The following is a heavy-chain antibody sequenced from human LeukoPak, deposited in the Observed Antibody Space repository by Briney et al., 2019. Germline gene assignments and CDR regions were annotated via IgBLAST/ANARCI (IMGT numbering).Heavy chain of an antibody. CDR1: GGTYSSYA. J-gene: IGHJ6*02. CDR2: IIPILGIP. CDR3: ARDCGYSYGTWGYYYYYYGMDV. Sequence: GASVKVSCKACGGTYSSYAISWVRQAPGQGLEWMGRIIPILGIPTFAKKYEGRVTITADKSTSTAYMELSSLRSEDTAVYYCARDCGYSYGTWGYYYYYYGMDVWGQGTTVTVSS. V-gene: IGHV1-69*04. D-gene: IGHD5-18*01.